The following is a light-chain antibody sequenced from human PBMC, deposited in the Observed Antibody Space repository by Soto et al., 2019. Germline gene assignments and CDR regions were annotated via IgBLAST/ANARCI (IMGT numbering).Light chain of an antibody. CDR3: SSYTSTGTYV. Sequence: QSALTQPASVSGSPGQWITFSCTGSSSDVGGYNYVSWYQQHPGKAPKLIIYDVTNRPSGVSNRFPGSKSVNTASLTISGLQAEDEADYYCSSYTSTGTYVFGTGTKLTVL. V-gene: IGLV2-14*01. CDR2: DVT. CDR1: SSDVGGYNY. J-gene: IGLJ1*01.